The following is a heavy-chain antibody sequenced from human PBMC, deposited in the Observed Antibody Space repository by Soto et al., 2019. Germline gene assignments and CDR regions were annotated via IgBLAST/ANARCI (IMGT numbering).Heavy chain of an antibody. CDR1: GYSFTGYH. J-gene: IGHJ4*02. D-gene: IGHD3-3*02. CDR2: INPSDGGT. V-gene: IGHV1-46*01. Sequence: QVQLVQSGTEVKKTGASVKVSCKAFGYSFTGYHMHWVRQAPGKGLEWMGRINPSDGGTKYAQKFHGRITTARDTSTSTVYMQLSSLISEDTAIYYCASNSIALFTGLGYWGQGTLVTVSS. CDR3: ASNSIALFTGLGY.